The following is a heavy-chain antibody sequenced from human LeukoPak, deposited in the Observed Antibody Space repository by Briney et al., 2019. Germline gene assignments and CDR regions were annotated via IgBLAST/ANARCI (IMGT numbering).Heavy chain of an antibody. V-gene: IGHV3-23*01. CDR3: AREPRRGYGDYHDGPRV. CDR1: GFTFSKYA. Sequence: GGSLRLSCAASGFTFSKYAMTWVRQAPGKGLEWVSAISSSTLKIYYADSVKGRFTISRDNSKNTLYLQMNSLRAEDTAVYYCAREPRRGYGDYHDGPRVWGQGTLVTVSS. D-gene: IGHD4-17*01. CDR2: ISSSTLKI. J-gene: IGHJ4*02.